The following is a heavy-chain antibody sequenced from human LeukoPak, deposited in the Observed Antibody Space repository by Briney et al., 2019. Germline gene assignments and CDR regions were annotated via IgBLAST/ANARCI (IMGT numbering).Heavy chain of an antibody. V-gene: IGHV3-21*01. CDR3: ARASKHPSGYEIPYYYYYMDV. J-gene: IGHJ6*03. CDR2: ISYSSSYI. CDR1: GFTVSSNY. D-gene: IGHD5-12*01. Sequence: GGSLRLSCAASGFTVSSNYMSWVRQAPGKGLEWVSSISYSSSYIYYADSVKGRFTISRDNAKNSLYLQMNSLRAEDSAVYSCARASKHPSGYEIPYYYYYMDVWGKGTTVTVSS.